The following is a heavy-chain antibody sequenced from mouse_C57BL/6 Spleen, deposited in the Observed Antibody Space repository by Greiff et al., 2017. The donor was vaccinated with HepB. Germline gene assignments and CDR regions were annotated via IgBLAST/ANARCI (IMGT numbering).Heavy chain of an antibody. CDR1: GYTFTSYW. Sequence: VKLQQPGAELVKPGASVKLSCKASGYTFTSYWMHWVKQRPGQGLEWIGMIHPNSGSTNYNEKFKSKATLTVDKSSSTAYMQLSSLTSEDSAVYYCAYGNPYYAMDYWGQGTSVTVSS. J-gene: IGHJ4*01. CDR2: IHPNSGST. D-gene: IGHD2-10*02. V-gene: IGHV1-64*01. CDR3: AYGNPYYAMDY.